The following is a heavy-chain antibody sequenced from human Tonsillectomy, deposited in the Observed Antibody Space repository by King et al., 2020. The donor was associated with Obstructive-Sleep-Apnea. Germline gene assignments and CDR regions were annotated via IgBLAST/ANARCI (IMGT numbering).Heavy chain of an antibody. CDR1: GGSISSGDYY. V-gene: IGHV4-30-4*01. J-gene: IGHJ4*02. Sequence: QLQESGPGLVKPSQTLSLTCTVSGGSISSGDYYCSWIRQPPGKGLEWIGYIYYIGSTYYNPSLNSRGTISVDTSKKQFSLKLSSVTAADTAVYYCARWGYSGYGLTGWGQGTLVTVSS. D-gene: IGHD5-12*01. CDR3: ARWGYSGYGLTG. CDR2: IYYIGST.